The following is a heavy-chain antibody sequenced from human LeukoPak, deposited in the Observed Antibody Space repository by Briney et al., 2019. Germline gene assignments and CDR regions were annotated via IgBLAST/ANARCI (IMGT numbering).Heavy chain of an antibody. CDR3: ATDGIAAAGIDY. V-gene: IGHV1-24*01. J-gene: IGHJ4*02. CDR2: FDPEDGET. D-gene: IGHD6-13*01. CDR1: GYTLTELS. Sequence: ASVKVSCKVSGYTLTELSMHWVRQAPGKGLEWMGGFDPEDGETIYAQKFQGRVTMTEDTSTDTAYMEPSSLRSEDTAVYYCATDGIAAAGIDYWGQGTLVTVSS.